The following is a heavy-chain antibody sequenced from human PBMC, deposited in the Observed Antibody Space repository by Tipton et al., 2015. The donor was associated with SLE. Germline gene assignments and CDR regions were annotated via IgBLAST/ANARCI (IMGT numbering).Heavy chain of an antibody. D-gene: IGHD3-10*01. CDR2: IGTAGDP. CDR1: GFTFSSYD. J-gene: IGHJ6*03. Sequence: SLRLSCAASGFTFSSYDMHWVRQATGKGLEWVSAIGTAGDPYYPGSVKGRFTISREDAKNSLYLQMNSLRAGDTAVYYCAREAVGGWFGEKNYYYYMDVWGKGTTVTVSS. V-gene: IGHV3-13*05. CDR3: AREAVGGWFGEKNYYYYMDV.